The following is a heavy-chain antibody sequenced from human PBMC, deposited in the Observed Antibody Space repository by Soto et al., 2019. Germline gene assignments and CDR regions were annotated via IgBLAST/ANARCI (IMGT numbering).Heavy chain of an antibody. V-gene: IGHV3-23*01. CDR2: ISASGDST. D-gene: IGHD3-10*01. Sequence: VQLLESGGGLVQPGESLRLSCAVSGFTFSNFAMGWVRQTPGKGLEWVSGISASGDSTYYVDSVKGRFTISRDNSKDMVYLQMNSLKAEDTALYYCTGETYYFDYWGQGTLVTVSS. J-gene: IGHJ4*02. CDR1: GFTFSNFA. CDR3: TGETYYFDY.